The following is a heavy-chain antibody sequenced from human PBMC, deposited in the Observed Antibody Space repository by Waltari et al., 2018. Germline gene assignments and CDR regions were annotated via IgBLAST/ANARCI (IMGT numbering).Heavy chain of an antibody. CDR2: IKQDGSEE. D-gene: IGHD2-15*01. V-gene: IGHV3-7*01. Sequence: EVQLVESGGGSVQPGGYLRISCAASGFNFRNHWLSWVRQAPGKGLEWVANIKQDGSEEHYVDSVKGRFTISRDNAKNSLYLQMNSLRAEDTAVYYCAREEWQATRIYWNFALWGRGTLVTVSS. CDR3: AREEWQATRIYWNFAL. J-gene: IGHJ2*01. CDR1: GFNFRNHW.